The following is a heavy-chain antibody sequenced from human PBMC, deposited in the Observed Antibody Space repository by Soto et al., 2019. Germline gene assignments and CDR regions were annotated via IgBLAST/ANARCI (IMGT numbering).Heavy chain of an antibody. D-gene: IGHD3-22*01. CDR3: ARDKGGYYDSSGYVDY. J-gene: IGHJ4*02. V-gene: IGHV4-61*01. CDR1: GCSVSSGSYY. CDR2: IYYSGST. Sequence: XETRPLPCTVAGCSVSSGSYYWSWIRQPRGKGLEWIGYIYYSGSTNYNPSLKSRVTISVDTSKNQFSLKLSSVTAADTAVYYCARDKGGYYDSSGYVDYWGQGSLVTVSS.